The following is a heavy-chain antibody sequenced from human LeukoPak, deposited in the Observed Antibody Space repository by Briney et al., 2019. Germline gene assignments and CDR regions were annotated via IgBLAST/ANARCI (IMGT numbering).Heavy chain of an antibody. CDR2: IYYSGST. CDR1: GGSISSSSYY. D-gene: IGHD3-3*01. V-gene: IGHV4-39*02. J-gene: IGHJ4*02. CDR3: ARENAEYYDFWSGYGNFDY. Sequence: SETLSLTCTVSGGSISSSSYYWGWIRQPPGTGLEWLGSIYYSGSTYYNPSLKSRVTISVDTSKNQFSLKLSSVTAADTAVYYCARENAEYYDFWSGYGNFDYWGQGTLVTVSS.